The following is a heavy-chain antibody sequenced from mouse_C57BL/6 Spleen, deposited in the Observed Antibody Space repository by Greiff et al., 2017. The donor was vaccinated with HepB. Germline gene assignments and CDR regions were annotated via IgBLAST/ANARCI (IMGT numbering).Heavy chain of an antibody. CDR3: AREGNKYNFDY. V-gene: IGHV3-6*01. CDR2: ISYDGSN. CDR1: GYSITSGYY. Sequence: EVKLQESGPGLVKPSQSLSLTCSVTGYSITSGYYWNWIRQFQGDKLEWMGYISYDGSNNYNPSLKNRISITRDTSKNQVFLKLTSVTTEDTATYYCAREGNKYNFDYWGQGTTLTVSS. J-gene: IGHJ2*01. D-gene: IGHD2-1*01.